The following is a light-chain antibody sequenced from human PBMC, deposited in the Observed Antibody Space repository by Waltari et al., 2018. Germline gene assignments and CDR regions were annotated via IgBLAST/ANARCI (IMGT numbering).Light chain of an antibody. CDR3: SSYTSSGTGVL. J-gene: IGLJ2*01. Sequence: QSALTQPASVSGSPGQSITISCPGTRSDVGGYNYVSWYQQHPGKAPKLMIYDVTNRPSGVSNRFSGSKSGNTASLTISGLQAEDEADYYCSSYTSSGTGVLFGGGTKLSVL. CDR2: DVT. V-gene: IGLV2-14*03. CDR1: RSDVGGYNY.